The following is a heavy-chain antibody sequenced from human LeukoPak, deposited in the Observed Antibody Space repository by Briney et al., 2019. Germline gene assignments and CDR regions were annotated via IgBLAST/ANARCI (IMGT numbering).Heavy chain of an antibody. V-gene: IGHV3-21*01. D-gene: IGHD1-26*01. CDR2: ISSSSSYI. CDR1: GFTFSSYS. CDR3: ARYGRGYSGSYFDY. J-gene: IGHJ4*02. Sequence: GGSLRLSCAASGFTFSSYSMNWVRQAPGKGLEWVSSISSSSSYIYYADSVKGRFTISRDNAKNSLYLQMNSLRAEDTAVYYCARYGRGYSGSYFDYWGQGTLVTVSS.